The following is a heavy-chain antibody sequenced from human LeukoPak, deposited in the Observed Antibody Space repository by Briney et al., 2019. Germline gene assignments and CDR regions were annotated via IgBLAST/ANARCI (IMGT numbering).Heavy chain of an antibody. CDR2: INHSGST. D-gene: IGHD6-19*01. V-gene: IGHV4-34*01. CDR1: GFSLSDYG. J-gene: IGHJ4*02. Sequence: GSLRLSCSASGFSLSDYGMSWVRQAPGKGLEWIGEINHSGSTNYNPSLKSRVTISVDTSKNQFSLKLSSVTAADTAVYYCARAPVAGMFDYWGQGTLVTVSS. CDR3: ARAPVAGMFDY.